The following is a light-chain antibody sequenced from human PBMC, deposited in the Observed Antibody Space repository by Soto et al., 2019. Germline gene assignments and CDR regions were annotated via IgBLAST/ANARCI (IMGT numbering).Light chain of an antibody. V-gene: IGLV1-47*01. J-gene: IGLJ3*02. CDR1: SSNIGSNY. CDR2: RNN. CDR3: AAWDDSLSGWV. Sequence: QSVLTQPPSASGTPGQRVTISCSGSSSNIGSNYVYWYQQLPGTAPKHLIYRNNKQPSWVPDRFSGSKSGTSASLAISGLRSEDEADYYCAAWDDSLSGWVFGGGTKLTVL.